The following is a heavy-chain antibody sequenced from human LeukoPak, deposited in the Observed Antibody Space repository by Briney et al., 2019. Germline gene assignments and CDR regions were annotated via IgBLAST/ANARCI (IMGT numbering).Heavy chain of an antibody. CDR3: SLGYCSSTSCYGIHYYYYYGMDV. Sequence: ASVKVSCKASGYTFTGYYMHWVRQAPGQGLEWMGRINPNSGDTNYAQKFQGRVTMTRDTSISTAYMELSRLRSDDTAVYYCSLGYCSSTSCYGIHYYYYYGMDVWGQGTTVTVSS. CDR1: GYTFTGYY. V-gene: IGHV1-2*06. D-gene: IGHD2-2*01. CDR2: INPNSGDT. J-gene: IGHJ6*02.